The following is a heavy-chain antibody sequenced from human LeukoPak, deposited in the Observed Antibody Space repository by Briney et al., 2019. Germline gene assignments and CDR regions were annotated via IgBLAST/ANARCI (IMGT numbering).Heavy chain of an antibody. V-gene: IGHV3-30*18. CDR1: EFTFSSYG. J-gene: IGHJ4*02. CDR2: ISYDGSNK. Sequence: GGSLRLSCAASEFTFSSYGMHWVRQAPAKGLEWEAVISYDGSNKYYADSVQGRFTISRDNSKNTLYLQLNSLRAEDTAVYYCAKDSSSWYAFDYWGQGTLVTVSS. CDR3: AKDSSSWYAFDY. D-gene: IGHD6-13*01.